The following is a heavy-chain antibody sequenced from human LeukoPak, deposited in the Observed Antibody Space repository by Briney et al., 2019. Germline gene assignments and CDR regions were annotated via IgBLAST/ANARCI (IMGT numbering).Heavy chain of an antibody. V-gene: IGHV4-59*01. CDR1: GGSISSYY. J-gene: IGHJ3*02. D-gene: IGHD3-22*01. CDR3: ARDRYYDSSGYFDLGAFDI. Sequence: SGTLSLTCTVSGGSISSYYWSWIRQPPGKGLEWIGYIYYSGSTNYNPSLKSRVTISVDTSKNQFSLKLSSVTAADTAVYYCARDRYYDSSGYFDLGAFDIWGQGTMVTVSS. CDR2: IYYSGST.